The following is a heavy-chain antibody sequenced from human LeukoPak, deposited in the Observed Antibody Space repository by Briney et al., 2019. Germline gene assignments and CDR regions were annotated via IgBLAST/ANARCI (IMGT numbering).Heavy chain of an antibody. D-gene: IGHD3-16*01. CDR1: GFTFNDYA. Sequence: GGSLRLSCAASGFTFNDYAMYWVRQAPGKGLEWVTLISYDGYDKSYADSVRGRFTISRDNSRNTLYLQMDSLRSEDTAVYYCARVFSRFGDSIWYKLGYWAQGPLVPVSS. CDR2: ISYDGYDK. J-gene: IGHJ4*02. CDR3: ARVFSRFGDSIWYKLGY. V-gene: IGHV3-30-3*01.